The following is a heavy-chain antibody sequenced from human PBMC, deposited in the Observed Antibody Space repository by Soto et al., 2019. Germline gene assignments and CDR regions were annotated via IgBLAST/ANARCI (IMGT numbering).Heavy chain of an antibody. CDR1: GFTFSNAW. J-gene: IGHJ6*02. Sequence: EVQLVESGGGLVKPGGSLSLSCAASGFTFSNAWMSWVRQSPGKGLEWVGRIKSKTDGGTTDDAAPVEGRFTISRDNPKKTLYLQMNSLRAEDTAVYYCAKDQPPFSADYYGMDVWVRGTTVIVFS. CDR3: AKDQPPFSADYYGMDV. D-gene: IGHD3-16*01. CDR2: IKSKTDGGTT. V-gene: IGHV3-15*01.